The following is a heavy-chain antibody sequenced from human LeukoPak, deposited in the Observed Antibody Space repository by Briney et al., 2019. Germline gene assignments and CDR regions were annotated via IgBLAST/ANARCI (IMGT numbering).Heavy chain of an antibody. D-gene: IGHD5-24*01. CDR1: GYTFTSYG. J-gene: IGHJ6*03. Sequence: ASVKVSCKASGYTFTSYGISWVRQAPGQGLEWMGWISAYNGNTNYAQKLQGRVTMTTDTSTSTAYMELSSLRSEDTAVYYCARARGYKPHYYYYMDVWGKGTTVTVSS. V-gene: IGHV1-18*01. CDR3: ARARGYKPHYYYYMDV. CDR2: ISAYNGNT.